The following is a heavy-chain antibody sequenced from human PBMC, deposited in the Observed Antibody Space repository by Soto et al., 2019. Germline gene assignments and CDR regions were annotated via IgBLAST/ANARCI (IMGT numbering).Heavy chain of an antibody. V-gene: IGHV4-59*01. CDR2: IYYSGST. CDR3: ARGDDYNYY. J-gene: IGHJ4*02. Sequence: QVQLQESGPGLVKPSETLSLTCTVSGVSISSSYWSWIRQPPGKGLEWIGYIYYSGSTKYNPSLKSRVTISADTSKNQFSLNLSSVTAADTAVYYCARGDDYNYYWGQGTLVTVSS. CDR1: GVSISSSY. D-gene: IGHD4-4*01.